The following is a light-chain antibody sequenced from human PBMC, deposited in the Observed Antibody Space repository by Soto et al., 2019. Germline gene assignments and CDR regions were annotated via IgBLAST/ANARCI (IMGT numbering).Light chain of an antibody. Sequence: EIVLTQSPAILSLSPGERATLSCRASESVSNYLAWYQQKPGQAPRLLIYDTSNRATGIPARFSGSGSGTDFTLTISSLEPEDCAVYYCQQRSNWLTFGGGTKVEIK. J-gene: IGKJ4*01. CDR1: ESVSNY. CDR2: DTS. V-gene: IGKV3-11*01. CDR3: QQRSNWLT.